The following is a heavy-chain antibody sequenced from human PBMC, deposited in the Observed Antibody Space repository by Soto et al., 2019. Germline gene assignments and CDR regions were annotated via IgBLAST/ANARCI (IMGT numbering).Heavy chain of an antibody. V-gene: IGHV3-30-3*01. CDR2: ISYDGSNK. CDR1: GFTFSSYA. Sequence: QVQLVESGGGVVQPGRSLRLSCAASGFTFSSYAMHWVRQAPGKGLEWVAVISYDGSNKYYADSVKGLFTISRHNSKNTMYLQMNSLRAEDTAVYYCARDDLPYVRRYYFDYWGQGTLVTVSS. D-gene: IGHD3-10*01. J-gene: IGHJ4*02. CDR3: ARDDLPYVRRYYFDY.